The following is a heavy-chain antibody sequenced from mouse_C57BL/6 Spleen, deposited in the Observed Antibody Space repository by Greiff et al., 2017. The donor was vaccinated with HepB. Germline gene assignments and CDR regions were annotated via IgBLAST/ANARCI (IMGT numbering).Heavy chain of an antibody. CDR2: IYPGSGST. Sequence: QVQLQQPGAELVKPGASVKMSCKASGYTFTSYWITWVKQRPGQGLEWIGDIYPGSGSTNYNEKFKSKATLTVDTSSSTAYMQLSSLTSEDSAVYYCAREKVNLYYFDDWGQGTTLTVSS. D-gene: IGHD6-1*01. J-gene: IGHJ2*01. CDR1: GYTFTSYW. CDR3: AREKVNLYYFDD. V-gene: IGHV1-55*01.